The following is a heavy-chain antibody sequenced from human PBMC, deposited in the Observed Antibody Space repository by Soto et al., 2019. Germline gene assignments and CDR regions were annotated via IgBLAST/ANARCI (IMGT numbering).Heavy chain of an antibody. CDR2: IYGGGTT. Sequence: EVQLVESGGGLIQPGGSLRLSCAASGVAVSSKYMTWVRQAPGKGLEWVSVIYGGGTTYYADSVKGRFTISRDTSKNTLYLQLNRPRAEDTAVYYCVQPTGWPGFDFWGQGPLVTVSS. D-gene: IGHD6-19*01. J-gene: IGHJ4*02. CDR3: VQPTGWPGFDF. V-gene: IGHV3-53*01. CDR1: GVAVSSKY.